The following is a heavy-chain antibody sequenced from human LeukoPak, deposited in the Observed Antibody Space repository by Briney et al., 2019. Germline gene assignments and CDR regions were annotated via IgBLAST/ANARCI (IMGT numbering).Heavy chain of an antibody. CDR3: ARHGTLGYCSSTSCYDMAYYYYMDV. V-gene: IGHV4-59*01. D-gene: IGHD2-2*01. CDR2: IYYSGST. J-gene: IGHJ6*03. CDR1: GGSISSYY. Sequence: PSETLSLTCTVSGGSISSYYWSWIRQPPGKGLEWIGYIYYSGSTNYNPSLKSRVTISVDTSKNQFSLKLSSVTAADTAVYYCARHGTLGYCSSTSCYDMAYYYYMDVWGKGTTVTISS.